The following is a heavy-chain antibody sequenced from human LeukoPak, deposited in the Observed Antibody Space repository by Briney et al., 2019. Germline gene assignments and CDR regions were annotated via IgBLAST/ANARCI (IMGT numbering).Heavy chain of an antibody. D-gene: IGHD6-19*01. CDR3: ARGGIAVALFFDY. CDR2: IYYSEST. J-gene: IGHJ4*02. V-gene: IGHV4-39*01. Sequence: PSETLSLTCTVSGGSISSSSYYWGWIRQPPGKGLEWIGSIYYSESTYYSPSLKSRVTISADTSKNQFSLKLSSVTAADTAVYYCARGGIAVALFFDYWGQGTLVTVSS. CDR1: GGSISSSSYY.